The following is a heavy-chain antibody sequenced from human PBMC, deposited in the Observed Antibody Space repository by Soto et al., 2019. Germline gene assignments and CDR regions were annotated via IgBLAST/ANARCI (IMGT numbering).Heavy chain of an antibody. D-gene: IGHD3-16*01. V-gene: IGHV2-26*01. CDR2: IFSNDEK. CDR1: GFSLSNARMG. CDR3: ARIPERWYDYIWGSPYYFDY. Sequence: QVTLKESGPVLVKPTETLTLTCTVSGFSLSNARMGVSWIRQPPGKALEWLAHIFSNDEKSYSTSLKSRLTISKDTSESQVVLTMTNMDPVDTATYYCARIPERWYDYIWGSPYYFDYWGQGTLVTVSS. J-gene: IGHJ4*02.